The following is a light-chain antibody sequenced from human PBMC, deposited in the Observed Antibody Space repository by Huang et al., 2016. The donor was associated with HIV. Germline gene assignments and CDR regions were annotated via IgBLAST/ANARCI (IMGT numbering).Light chain of an antibody. J-gene: IGKJ4*01. Sequence: EIVLTQSPGTLSLSPGERATLSCRASQSVSSSYLAWYQQKPVQAPRLLIYGASSRATGIPDRFSGSGSGTDFTLTISRLEPEDFAVYYCQQYGSPLTFGGGTKVEIK. CDR1: QSVSSSY. CDR3: QQYGSPLT. V-gene: IGKV3-20*01. CDR2: GAS.